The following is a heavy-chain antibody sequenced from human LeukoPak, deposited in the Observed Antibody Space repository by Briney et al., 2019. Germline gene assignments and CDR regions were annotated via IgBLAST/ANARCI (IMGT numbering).Heavy chain of an antibody. D-gene: IGHD4-17*01. J-gene: IGHJ4*02. V-gene: IGHV5-51*01. CDR1: GYNFNAYW. CDR2: IYPGDSDT. Sequence: GGSLEISCRTSGYNFNAYWIGWGRPKPGKGLEWMGVIYPGDSDTKYSPSFQGQVTISADWSISTAYLQWSSLKASDTAMYYCARSSDYVFDSWGQGTLVTVSS. CDR3: ARSSDYVFDS.